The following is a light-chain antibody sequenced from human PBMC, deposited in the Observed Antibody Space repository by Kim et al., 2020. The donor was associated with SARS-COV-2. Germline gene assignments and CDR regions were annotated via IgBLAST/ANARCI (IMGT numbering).Light chain of an antibody. J-gene: IGLJ2*01. CDR3: QSYDISNVI. CDR1: SGNIADNY. Sequence: GTPVTISCTRTSGNIADNYVQWYQQRPGSAPTIVIYEDSERPSGVPDRFSGSIDTSSSSASLTTSGLKTEDEADYYCQSYDISNVIFGGGTQLTVL. CDR2: EDS. V-gene: IGLV6-57*03.